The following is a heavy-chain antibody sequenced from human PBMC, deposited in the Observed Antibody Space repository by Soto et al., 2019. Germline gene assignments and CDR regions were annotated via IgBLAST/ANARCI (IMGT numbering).Heavy chain of an antibody. V-gene: IGHV2-5*02. J-gene: IGHJ4*02. CDR1: GFSLTTTSMG. D-gene: IGHD2-2*01. Sequence: QITLKESGPPLVRPAQTLTLTCAFSGFSLTTTSMGVAWIRQPPGNALEWLALIYWDDDQRYSPSLKDRLTSSQDTSRSRVVLTISNMNPEDTGTYFCAHAGVYDLLRFDNWGPGTLFTVSS. CDR2: IYWDDDQ. CDR3: AHAGVYDLLRFDN.